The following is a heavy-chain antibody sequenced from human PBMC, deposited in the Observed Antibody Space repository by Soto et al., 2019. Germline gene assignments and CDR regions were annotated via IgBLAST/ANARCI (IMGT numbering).Heavy chain of an antibody. CDR1: GYTFSSYA. V-gene: IGHV1-3*01. CDR2: IHAGNGNT. CDR3: ARGVAFIDY. Sequence: ASVKVSCKASGYTFSSYAIHWVRQAPGQGLEWMGWIHAGNGNTKYSQSFQGRVTISRDTSATTAYMELNSLRSEDTAVYYCARGVAFIDYWGQGTLVTVSS. J-gene: IGHJ4*02. D-gene: IGHD2-15*01.